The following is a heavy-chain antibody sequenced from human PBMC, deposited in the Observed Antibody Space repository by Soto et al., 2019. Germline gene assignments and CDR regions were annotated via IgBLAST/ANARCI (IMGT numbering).Heavy chain of an antibody. CDR3: ARLRRLVRGYYYYGMDV. Sequence: SEALSLSCAFYGWSFSGYYWSWIRQPPGKGLEWIGEINHSGSTNYNPSLKSRVTISVDTSKNQFSLKLSSVTAADTAVYYCARLRRLVRGYYYYGMDVWGQGTTVPVSS. J-gene: IGHJ6*02. CDR1: GWSFSGYY. D-gene: IGHD6-19*01. V-gene: IGHV4-34*01. CDR2: INHSGST.